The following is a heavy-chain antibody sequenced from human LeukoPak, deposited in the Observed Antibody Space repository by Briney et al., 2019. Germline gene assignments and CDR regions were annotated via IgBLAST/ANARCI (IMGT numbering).Heavy chain of an antibody. Sequence: GGSLRLSCAASGFTVSSNYMSWVRQAPGKGLEWVAVISYDGSNKYYADSVKGRFTISRDNSKNTLYLQMNSLRAEDTAVYYCAREEGTYYYDSSGYYPDYWGQGTLVTVSP. V-gene: IGHV3-30-3*01. J-gene: IGHJ4*02. CDR2: ISYDGSNK. D-gene: IGHD3-22*01. CDR3: AREEGTYYYDSSGYYPDY. CDR1: GFTVSSNY.